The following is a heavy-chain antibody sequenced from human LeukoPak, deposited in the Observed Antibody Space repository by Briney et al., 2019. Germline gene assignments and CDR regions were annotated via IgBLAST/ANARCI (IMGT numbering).Heavy chain of an antibody. CDR3: VRGNVDTAMVTWDY. D-gene: IGHD5-18*01. J-gene: IGHJ4*02. CDR1: GYTFTSYG. CDR2: ISAYNGNT. Sequence: ASVKVSCKASGYTFTSYGISWVRQAPGQGLEWMGWISAYNGNTNYAQKLQGRITMTTDTSTSTAYMELRSLRSDDTAVYYCVRGNVDTAMVTWDYWGQGTLVTVSS. V-gene: IGHV1-18*01.